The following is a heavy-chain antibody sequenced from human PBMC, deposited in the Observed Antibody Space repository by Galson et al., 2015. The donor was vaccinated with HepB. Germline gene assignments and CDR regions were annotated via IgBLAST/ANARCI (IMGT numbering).Heavy chain of an antibody. Sequence: SLRLSCAASGFTFSSYAMSWVRQAPGKGLEWVSAISGSGGSTYYADSVKGRFTISRDNSKNTLYLQMNSLRAEDTAVYHCAKDLETDYYDSSGYPENPFDYWGQGTLVTVSS. D-gene: IGHD3-22*01. J-gene: IGHJ4*02. CDR3: AKDLETDYYDSSGYPENPFDY. CDR1: GFTFSSYA. CDR2: ISGSGGST. V-gene: IGHV3-23*01.